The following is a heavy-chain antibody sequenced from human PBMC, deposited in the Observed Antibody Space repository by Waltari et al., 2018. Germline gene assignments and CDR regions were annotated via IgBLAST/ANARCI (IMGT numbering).Heavy chain of an antibody. V-gene: IGHV4-34*01. CDR1: GGSFSGYY. CDR2: INHSGST. J-gene: IGHJ4*02. Sequence: QVQLQQWGVGLLKPSETLSLTCAVYGGSFSGYYWSWIRQPPGKGLEWIGEINHSGSTNYNPSLKSRVTISVDTSKNQFSLKLSSVTAADTAVYYCARSGRLAAPFDYWGQGTLVTVSS. CDR3: ARSGRLAAPFDY. D-gene: IGHD3-16*01.